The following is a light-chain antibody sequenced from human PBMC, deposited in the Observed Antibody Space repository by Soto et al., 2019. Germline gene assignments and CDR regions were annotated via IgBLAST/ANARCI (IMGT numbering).Light chain of an antibody. V-gene: IGKV1-33*01. J-gene: IGKJ3*01. CDR1: QDISNF. CDR3: QQYDSLPFT. CDR2: DAS. Sequence: DIQMTQSPSSLSASVGDRFAITFRASQDISNFLNWYQQTPGKAPKLLTYDASDLETGVPSRFSGSGSGTDFTFTTSNVQPEDTATYYCQQYDSLPFTFGPGTKVDIK.